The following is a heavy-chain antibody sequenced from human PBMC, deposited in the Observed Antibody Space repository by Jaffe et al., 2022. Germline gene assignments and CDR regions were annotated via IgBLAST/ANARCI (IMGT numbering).Heavy chain of an antibody. J-gene: IGHJ1*01. Sequence: QVQLQQWGAGLLKPSETLSLTCAVYGGSFSGYYWSWIRQPPGKGLEWIGEINHSGSTNYNPSLKSRVTISVDTSKNQFSLKLSSVTAADTAVYYCAREGPLGYCSGGSCYSARYFQHWGQGTLVTVSS. CDR2: INHSGST. CDR1: GGSFSGYY. D-gene: IGHD2-15*01. CDR3: AREGPLGYCSGGSCYSARYFQH. V-gene: IGHV4-34*01.